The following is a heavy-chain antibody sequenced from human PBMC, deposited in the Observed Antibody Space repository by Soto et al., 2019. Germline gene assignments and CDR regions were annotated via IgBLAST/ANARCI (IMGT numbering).Heavy chain of an antibody. CDR1: GFTFSSYG. Sequence: WSLRLSCAASGFTFSSYGMHWVRQAPVKGLEWVAVIWYDGSNKYYADSVKGRFIISRDNSKNTLYLQMNSLRAEDTAVYYCARELGYCSSTRCYKGSYGMDVWGPGTTDTVSS. J-gene: IGHJ6*02. CDR2: IWYDGSNK. D-gene: IGHD2-2*02. CDR3: ARELGYCSSTRCYKGSYGMDV. V-gene: IGHV3-33*08.